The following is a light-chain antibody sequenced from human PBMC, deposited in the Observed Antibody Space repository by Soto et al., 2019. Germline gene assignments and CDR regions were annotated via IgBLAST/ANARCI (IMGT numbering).Light chain of an antibody. Sequence: EIVMTQSPATLSVSLGERATLSCRASQSVNSKLAWYRQKPGQAPRLLIYDASNRATGIPDRFTGSGSGTHLTITIRRIEPEDFAVYYCQQYGSSGTFGQGTKVDIK. V-gene: IGKV3-20*01. CDR2: DAS. J-gene: IGKJ1*01. CDR1: QSVNSK. CDR3: QQYGSSGT.